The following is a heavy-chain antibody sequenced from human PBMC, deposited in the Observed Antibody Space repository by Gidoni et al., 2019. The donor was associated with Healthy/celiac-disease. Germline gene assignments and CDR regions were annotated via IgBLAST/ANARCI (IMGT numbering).Heavy chain of an antibody. Sequence: QVQLVQSGAEVKKPGSSVKVSCKASGGTFSNYAISWVRQAPGQGLEWMGGIIPIFGTANYGQKVQGRVTITADESTSTAYMELSRLRSEDTAVYYWARVGEGYCSSTSCYDYYYGMDVWGQGTTVTVSS. J-gene: IGHJ6*02. CDR3: ARVGEGYCSSTSCYDYYYGMDV. D-gene: IGHD2-2*01. CDR2: IIPIFGTA. CDR1: GGTFSNYA. V-gene: IGHV1-69*01.